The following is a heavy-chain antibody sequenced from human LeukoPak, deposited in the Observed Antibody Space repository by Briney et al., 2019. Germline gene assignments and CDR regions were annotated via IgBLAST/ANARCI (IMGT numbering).Heavy chain of an antibody. V-gene: IGHV3-23*01. Sequence: GGSLRLSCAASGFIFSSYSMSWGRQVPGKGPEWVSSISGSGTGTYYTDSVKGRFTISRDTSKNTLYLQMDNLRVEDTAVYYCVKGFHFDWWGQGTLVIVSS. CDR3: VKGFHFDW. CDR1: GFIFSSYS. J-gene: IGHJ4*02. CDR2: ISGSGTGT.